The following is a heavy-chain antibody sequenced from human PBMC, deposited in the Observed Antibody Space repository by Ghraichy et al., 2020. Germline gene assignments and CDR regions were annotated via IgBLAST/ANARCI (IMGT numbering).Heavy chain of an antibody. CDR2: IKHSGST. D-gene: IGHD6-13*01. CDR3: ARRYKDYSSSWYNSDY. V-gene: IGHV4-34*01. Sequence: LEKNEEIKHSGSTNYNLSLKSRVTISVDTSKNQFSLKLSSVTAADTDVYYCARRYKDYSSSWYNSDYWG. J-gene: IGHJ4*01.